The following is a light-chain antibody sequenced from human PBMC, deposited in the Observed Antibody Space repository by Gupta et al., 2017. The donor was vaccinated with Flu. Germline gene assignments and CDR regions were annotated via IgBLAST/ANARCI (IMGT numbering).Light chain of an antibody. J-gene: IGKJ2*03. CDR2: LGS. Sequence: IVMTQSPRSLPVTPGEPASISCRSSQSLLHSNGYNYLDWYLQKPGQSPQLLIYLGSNRASGVPDRFSGSGSGTDFTLKISRVEAEDVGVYYCRQALQTPRSFGQGTKLEIK. CDR3: RQALQTPRS. V-gene: IGKV2-28*01. CDR1: QSLLHSNGYNY.